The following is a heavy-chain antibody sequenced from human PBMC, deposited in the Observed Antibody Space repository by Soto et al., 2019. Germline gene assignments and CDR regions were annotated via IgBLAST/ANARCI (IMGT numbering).Heavy chain of an antibody. CDR2: IIPIFGTA. D-gene: IGHD3-22*01. J-gene: IGHJ2*01. CDR3: ARDRYYDSSGYPPSYWYFDL. V-gene: IGHV1-69*01. Sequence: QVRLVQSGAEVKKPGSSVKVSCKASGGTFSSYAISWVRQAPGQGLEWMGGIIPIFGTANYAQKFQGRVTITADESTSTAYMELSSLRSEDTAVYYCARDRYYDSSGYPPSYWYFDLWGRGTLVTVSS. CDR1: GGTFSSYA.